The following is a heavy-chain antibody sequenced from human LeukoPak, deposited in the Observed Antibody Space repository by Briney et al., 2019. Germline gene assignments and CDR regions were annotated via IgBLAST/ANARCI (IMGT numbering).Heavy chain of an antibody. CDR1: GFPFRSYA. J-gene: IGHJ4*02. V-gene: IGHV3-23*01. CDR2: ISGSGGST. D-gene: IGHD5-12*01. Sequence: GGPLRHSCAASGFPFRSYAMRYLPQAPGKALEWVSGISGSGGSTYYADSVKGRFTISRDNSKNTLYLQMNSLRAEDTAVYYCAKETGYSGYDYGDYWGQGTLVTVSS. CDR3: AKETGYSGYDYGDY.